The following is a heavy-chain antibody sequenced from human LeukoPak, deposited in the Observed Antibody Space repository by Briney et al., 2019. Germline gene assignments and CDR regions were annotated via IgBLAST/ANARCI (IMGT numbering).Heavy chain of an antibody. V-gene: IGHV4-39*01. CDR1: AGSVSSIRYY. J-gene: IGHJ4*02. CDR3: ARHKSFDYLSPIDS. CDR2: IYYTGST. Sequence: PSENLSLTSPVSAGSVSSIRYYWGWIRQPPGKRLECIASIYYTGSTHYKPSLKSRVTISVDATKTQISLKLSCVTAADTAVYFCARHKSFDYLSPIDSWGQGTLVTVSS. D-gene: IGHD3-9*01.